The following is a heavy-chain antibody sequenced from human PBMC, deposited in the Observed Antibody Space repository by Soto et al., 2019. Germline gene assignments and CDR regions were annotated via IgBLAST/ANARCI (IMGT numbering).Heavy chain of an antibody. CDR2: VYYGGAIFYSGNI. D-gene: IGHD3-3*02. CDR1: GDSISSSNSH. Sequence: SETLSLTCTVSGDSISSSNSHWGWTRQPPGKGLEYIGSVYYGGAIFYSGNIYYNPSLKSRVTISVDTSKNQFSLRLSSVTAADTGVYYCVRYDRINMKPYSPEGFHNWGQGTMVTV. J-gene: IGHJ3*02. CDR3: VRYDRINMKPYSPEGFHN. V-gene: IGHV4-39*01.